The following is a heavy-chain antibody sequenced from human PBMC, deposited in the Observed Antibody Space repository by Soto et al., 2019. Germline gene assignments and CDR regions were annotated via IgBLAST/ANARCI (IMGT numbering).Heavy chain of an antibody. V-gene: IGHV3-30*18. J-gene: IGHJ6*02. CDR1: GFTFSSYG. CDR2: ISYDGSNK. CDR3: AKAARDYYYYGMDV. D-gene: IGHD2-15*01. Sequence: GGSLRLSCAASGFTFSSYGMHWVRQAPGKGLEWVAVISYDGSNKYYADSVKGRFTISRDNSKNTLYLQMNSLRAEDTAVYYCAKAARDYYYYGMDVWGQGTTGTVS.